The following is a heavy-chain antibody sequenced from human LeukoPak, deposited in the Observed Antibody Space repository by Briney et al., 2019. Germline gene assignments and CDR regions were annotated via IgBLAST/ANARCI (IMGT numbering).Heavy chain of an antibody. CDR3: ARTPYYYDSSGYAYFFDY. CDR2: VYYSGST. J-gene: IGHJ4*02. Sequence: SETLSLTCAVYGGSFRNYYWSWIRQPPGKGLEWIGYVYYSGSTNYNPSLKSRVTISVDTSKNQFSLKLSSVTAADTAVYYCARTPYYYDSSGYAYFFDYWGQGTLVTVSS. V-gene: IGHV4-59*01. D-gene: IGHD3-22*01. CDR1: GGSFRNYY.